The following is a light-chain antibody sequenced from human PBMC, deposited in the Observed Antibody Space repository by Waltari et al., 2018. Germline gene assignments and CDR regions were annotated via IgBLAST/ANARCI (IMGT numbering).Light chain of an antibody. CDR2: DTS. J-gene: IGKJ4*01. CDR1: HSIHNY. CDR3: QQRRNWPLT. V-gene: IGKV3-11*01. Sequence: DIVLTQSPATLSLSPGERATLSCRASHSIHNYLAWYQQKPGQAPRLLIYDTSNRATGISARFSGSGFGTDFTLTISSLEPEDFAVYYCQQRRNWPLTFGGGTKVEIK.